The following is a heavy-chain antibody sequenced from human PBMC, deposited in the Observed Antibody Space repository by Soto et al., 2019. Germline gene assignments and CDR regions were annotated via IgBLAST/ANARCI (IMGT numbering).Heavy chain of an antibody. CDR3: ARSCVGSGSYYNY. D-gene: IGHD3-10*01. Sequence: ASVKVSCKASGYTFTSYAMHWVRQAPGQRLEWMGWINAGNGNTKYSQKFQGRVTITRDTSASTAYMELSSLRSEDTAVYYCARSCVGSGSYYNYWGQGTLVTVSS. J-gene: IGHJ4*02. CDR2: INAGNGNT. CDR1: GYTFTSYA. V-gene: IGHV1-3*01.